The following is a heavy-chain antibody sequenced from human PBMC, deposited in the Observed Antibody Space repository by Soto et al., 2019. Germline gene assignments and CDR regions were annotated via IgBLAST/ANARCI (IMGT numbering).Heavy chain of an antibody. CDR1: GGSFSGYY. CDR2: INHSGST. Sequence: SETLSLTCAVYGGSFSGYYWSWIRQPPGKGLEWIGEINHSGSTNYNPSLKSRVTISVDTSKNQFSLKLSSVTAADTAVYYCARAPHLVDIVVVVAATQGWFDPWGQGTLVTVSS. V-gene: IGHV4-34*01. J-gene: IGHJ5*02. CDR3: ARAPHLVDIVVVVAATQGWFDP. D-gene: IGHD2-15*01.